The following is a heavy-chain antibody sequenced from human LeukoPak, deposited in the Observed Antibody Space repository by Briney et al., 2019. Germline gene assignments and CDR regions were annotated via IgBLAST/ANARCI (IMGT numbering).Heavy chain of an antibody. CDR2: ISSSGSTL. D-gene: IGHD1-20*01. V-gene: IGHV3-11*01. J-gene: IGHJ4*02. Sequence: SGGSLRLSCAASGCTFSDYYMSWIRRAPGKGLEWVSYISSSGSTLYYADSVKGRITISRDNAKNSLDLQMNSLRAEDTAVYYCARRRYNWNAIDYWGQGTLVTVSS. CDR3: ARRRYNWNAIDY. CDR1: GCTFSDYY.